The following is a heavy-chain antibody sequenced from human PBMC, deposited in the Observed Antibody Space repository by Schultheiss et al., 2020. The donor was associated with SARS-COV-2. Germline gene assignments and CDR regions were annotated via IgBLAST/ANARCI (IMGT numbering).Heavy chain of an antibody. CDR2: ISYDGSNK. CDR1: GFTFSSYS. Sequence: GGSLRLSCAASGFTFSSYSMNWVRQAPGKGLEWVAVISYDGSNKYYADSVKGRFTISRDNAKNSLYLQMNSLKTEDTAVYYCARDPHQFREASPDYYYGMDVWGQGTTVTVSS. J-gene: IGHJ6*02. D-gene: IGHD3-10*01. V-gene: IGHV3-30*03. CDR3: ARDPHQFREASPDYYYGMDV.